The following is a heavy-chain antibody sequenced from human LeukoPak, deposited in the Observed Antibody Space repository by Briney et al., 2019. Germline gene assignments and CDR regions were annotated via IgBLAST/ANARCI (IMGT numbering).Heavy chain of an antibody. CDR3: ARDGYKFYYYYGMDV. CDR2: ICYSGST. Sequence: PSETLSLTCTVSGGSITSRSYYWGWIRQPPGKGLEWIGTICYSGSTNYNPSLKSRVTISVDTSKNQFSLRLSSVTAADTAVYYCARDGYKFYYYYGMDVWGQGTTVTVSS. CDR1: GGSITSRSYY. V-gene: IGHV4-39*01. D-gene: IGHD5-24*01. J-gene: IGHJ6*02.